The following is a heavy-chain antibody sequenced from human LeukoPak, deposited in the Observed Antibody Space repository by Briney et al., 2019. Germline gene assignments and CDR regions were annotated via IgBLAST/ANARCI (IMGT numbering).Heavy chain of an antibody. J-gene: IGHJ6*03. Sequence: SETLSLTCAVSGGFLSGYFWTWIRQSPGKGLEWIGEIKHTGGTRYNTSLGSRVTLSVDTSKNQFSLKLTSVTAADTAVYYCPGLGGLDWLVVEDNYYFYYMDVWGKGTTVAVSS. CDR2: IKHTGGT. V-gene: IGHV4-34*01. D-gene: IGHD3/OR15-3a*01. CDR1: GGFLSGYF. CDR3: PGLGGLDWLVVEDNYYFYYMDV.